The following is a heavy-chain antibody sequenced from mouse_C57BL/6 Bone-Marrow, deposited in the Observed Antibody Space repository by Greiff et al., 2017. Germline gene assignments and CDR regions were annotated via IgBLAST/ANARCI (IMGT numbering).Heavy chain of an antibody. Sequence: VQRVESDAELVKPGASVKISCKVSGYTFTDHTINWMKQRPEKGLEWIGYIYPRDGSTKNNEKFKGKATLTADKSSSPAYMQLNSLTSEDSAVYFCAGLAWFAYWGQGTLVTVSA. V-gene: IGHV1-78*01. CDR1: GYTFTDHT. CDR3: AGLAWFAY. D-gene: IGHD6-2*01. CDR2: IYPRDGST. J-gene: IGHJ3*01.